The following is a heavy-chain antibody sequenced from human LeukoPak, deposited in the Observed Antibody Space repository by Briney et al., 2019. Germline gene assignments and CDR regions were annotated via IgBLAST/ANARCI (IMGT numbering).Heavy chain of an antibody. V-gene: IGHV3-23*01. CDR1: GFTFSSYA. J-gene: IGHJ4*02. CDR2: ISGSGGSA. Sequence: GGYLRLSCAASGFTFSSYAMSWVRQAPGKGLEWVSAISGSGGSAYYADSVKGRFTFSRDNSKNTLYLQMNSLRAEDTAVYYCAKDSQQLGPHWGQGTLVTVSS. CDR3: AKDSQQLGPH. D-gene: IGHD6-13*01.